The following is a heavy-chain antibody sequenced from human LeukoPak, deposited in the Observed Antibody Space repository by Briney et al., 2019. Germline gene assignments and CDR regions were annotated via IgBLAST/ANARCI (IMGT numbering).Heavy chain of an antibody. D-gene: IGHD2-21*02. CDR1: GFTFSSYA. CDR2: ISYDGSNK. J-gene: IGHJ4*02. V-gene: IGHV3-30-3*01. CDR3: ARDREAYCGGDCSHFDY. Sequence: GGSLRLSCAASGFTFSSYAMHWVRQAPGKGLEWVAVISYDGSNKYYADSVKGRFTISRDNSKNTLYLQMNSLRAEDTAVCYCARDREAYCGGDCSHFDYWGQGTLVTVSS.